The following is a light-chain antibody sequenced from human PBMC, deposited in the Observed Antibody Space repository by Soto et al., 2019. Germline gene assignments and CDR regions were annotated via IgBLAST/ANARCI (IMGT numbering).Light chain of an antibody. CDR3: QQYRENWT. CDR1: QSISSW. J-gene: IGKJ1*01. V-gene: IGKV1-5*03. Sequence: DIQMTQSPSTLSASVGDRVTITCRASQSISSWLAWYQQKPGTAPKLLIYKASTLQSGVPSRFSGSGSGTEFTLTISSLQPDDSATYYCQQYRENWTFGQGTKVDIK. CDR2: KAS.